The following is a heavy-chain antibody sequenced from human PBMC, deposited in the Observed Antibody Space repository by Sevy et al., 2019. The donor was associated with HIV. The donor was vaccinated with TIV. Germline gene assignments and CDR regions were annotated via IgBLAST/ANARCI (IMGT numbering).Heavy chain of an antibody. CDR1: GYSISSGYY. D-gene: IGHD5-18*01. CDR3: ARRYRLTPQDPGWYYYGMDV. V-gene: IGHV4-38-2*02. Sequence: KQSQTLSLTCTVSGYSISSGYYWGWIRQPPGKGLEWIGSIYHSGSTYYNPSLKSRVTISVDTSKNQFSLKLSSVTAADTAVYYCARRYRLTPQDPGWYYYGMDVWGQGTTVTVSS. J-gene: IGHJ6*02. CDR2: IYHSGST.